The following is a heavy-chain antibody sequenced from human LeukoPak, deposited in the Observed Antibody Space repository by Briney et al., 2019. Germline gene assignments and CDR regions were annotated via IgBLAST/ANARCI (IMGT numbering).Heavy chain of an antibody. CDR3: ARDYHGSGSLTTFDY. Sequence: EASVKVSCKASGYTFTSFYMHWVRQAPGQGLEWMGIINPRGGSATSAQKFQDRVTLTRDTSTSTVYMELSSLRSEDTAVYYCARDYHGSGSLTTFDYWGQGTLVTVSS. CDR1: GYTFTSFY. V-gene: IGHV1-46*01. J-gene: IGHJ4*02. D-gene: IGHD3-10*01. CDR2: INPRGGSA.